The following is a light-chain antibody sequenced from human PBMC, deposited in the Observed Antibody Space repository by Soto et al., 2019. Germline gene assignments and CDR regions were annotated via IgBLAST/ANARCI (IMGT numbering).Light chain of an antibody. CDR2: DAS. Sequence: EIVLTQSPATLSLSPGERATLSCRASQSVSSNLAWYQQKPGQAPRLLIYDASNRAPGIPASFSGSGSGTDFTLTISSLEPEDFAVYYCQQRSNWLTFGGGTKVEIK. V-gene: IGKV3-11*01. CDR3: QQRSNWLT. J-gene: IGKJ4*01. CDR1: QSVSSN.